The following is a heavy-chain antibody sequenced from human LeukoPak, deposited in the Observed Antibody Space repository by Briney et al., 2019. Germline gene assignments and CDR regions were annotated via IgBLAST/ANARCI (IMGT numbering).Heavy chain of an antibody. D-gene: IGHD3-3*01. Sequence: GGSLRLSCAASGFTFSSYIINWVRPAPGKGLEWVSSISSTSSYIYYADSVKGRFTISRDNAKNSLYLEMNSLRAEDTAVYYCARDGHGDFWRARRTYYMDVWGKGPTVTVSS. J-gene: IGHJ6*03. CDR2: ISSTSSYI. CDR1: GFTFSSYI. CDR3: ARDGHGDFWRARRTYYMDV. V-gene: IGHV3-21*03.